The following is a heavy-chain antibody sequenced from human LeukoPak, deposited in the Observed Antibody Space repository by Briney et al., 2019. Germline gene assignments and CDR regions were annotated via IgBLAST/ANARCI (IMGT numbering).Heavy chain of an antibody. V-gene: IGHV3-7*01. J-gene: IGHJ4*02. D-gene: IGHD3-22*01. CDR2: IKQDGSEK. CDR1: GFTFSSYW. CDR3: ARDLYRIVVVPHYFDY. Sequence: GGSLRLSCAASGFTFSSYWMSWVRQAPGKGLEWVANIKQDGSEKYYVDSVKGRFTISRDNAKKSLYLQMNSLRAEDTAVYYCARDLYRIVVVPHYFDYWGQGTLVTVSS.